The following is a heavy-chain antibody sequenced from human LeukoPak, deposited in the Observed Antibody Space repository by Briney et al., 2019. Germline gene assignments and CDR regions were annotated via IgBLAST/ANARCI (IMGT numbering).Heavy chain of an antibody. Sequence: GGSLRLSCAASGFTFSSYDMHWVRQATGKGLEWVSAIGTAGDTYYPGSVKGRFTISRENAKNSLYLQMNSLRAGDTAVYYCARQGRGASFDYWGQGTLVTVSS. D-gene: IGHD1-26*01. CDR1: GFTFSSYD. J-gene: IGHJ4*02. V-gene: IGHV3-13*01. CDR2: IGTAGDT. CDR3: ARQGRGASFDY.